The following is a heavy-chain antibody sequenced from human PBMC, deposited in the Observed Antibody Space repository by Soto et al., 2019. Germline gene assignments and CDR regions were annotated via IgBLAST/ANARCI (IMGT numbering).Heavy chain of an antibody. CDR1: GYSFTSYW. CDR3: ARHDETDYYYYGMDV. CDR2: IYPGDSDT. V-gene: IGHV5-51*01. Sequence: GESLKISCKGSGYSFTSYWIGWVRQMPGKGLEWMGIIYPGDSDTRYSPSFQGQVTIFGGKSISTAYLHWSSLKASDTAMYYCARHDETDYYYYGMDVWGQGTTVTVAS. J-gene: IGHJ6*02.